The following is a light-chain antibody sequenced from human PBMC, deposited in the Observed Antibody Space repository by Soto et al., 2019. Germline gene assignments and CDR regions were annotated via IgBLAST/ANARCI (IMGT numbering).Light chain of an antibody. Sequence: EIVMTQSPATLSVSPGERATLSCRASHSVSTRLAWYQQKPGQAPRLLIYDASTRATGLPARFSGSGSGTNFTLTISSFQFEVFAVYYCQHYTNWPLTFGGGP. J-gene: IGKJ4*01. CDR3: QHYTNWPLT. V-gene: IGKV3-15*01. CDR1: HSVSTR. CDR2: DAS.